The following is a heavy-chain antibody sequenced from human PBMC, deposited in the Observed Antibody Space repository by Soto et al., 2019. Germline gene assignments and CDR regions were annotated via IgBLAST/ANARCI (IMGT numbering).Heavy chain of an antibody. CDR1: GGTFRTYT. CDR3: ARLIQEDIGVAGTKDIWFDP. CDR2: IIPILDVA. J-gene: IGHJ5*02. V-gene: IGHV1-69*02. D-gene: IGHD6-19*01. Sequence: QVQLVQSGAEVKRPGSSVKVSCQTSGGTFRTYTINWVRQAPGQGREWMGRIIPILDVANYAQKFQGGVTIAADKSRSTAHMELRSLRSEDTAVYSWARLIQEDIGVAGTKDIWFDPWGQGTLVTVSS.